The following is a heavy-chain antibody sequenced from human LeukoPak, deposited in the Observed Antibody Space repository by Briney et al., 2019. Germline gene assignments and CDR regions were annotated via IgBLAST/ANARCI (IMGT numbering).Heavy chain of an antibody. CDR3: AKDRVTYYDILTEDY. V-gene: IGHV3-23*01. CDR2: ISGSASST. CDR1: GFTFSNYA. Sequence: GGSLRLSCAASGFTFSNYAMSWVRQAPGKGLEWVSAISGSASSTHHADSVKGRFTISRDNSKNTLYLQMNSLRAEDTAVYYCAKDRVTYYDILTEDYWGQGTLVTVSS. J-gene: IGHJ4*02. D-gene: IGHD3-9*01.